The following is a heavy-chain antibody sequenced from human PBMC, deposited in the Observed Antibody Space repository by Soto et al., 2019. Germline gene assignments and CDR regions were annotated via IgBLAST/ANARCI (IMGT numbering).Heavy chain of an antibody. CDR1: GGTFSSYA. CDR2: INPIFGRA. J-gene: IGHJ6*02. CDR3: ARDQAVAGLGMDV. V-gene: IGHV1-69*01. D-gene: IGHD6-19*01. Sequence: QVQLVQSGAEVKKPGSSVKLSCKASGGTFSSYAISWVRQAPGQGLEWMGGINPIFGRANYAQKFQGRVTITADESTITDNMELRSLRSEDTAVYYGARDQAVAGLGMDVWGQGTTVTVSS.